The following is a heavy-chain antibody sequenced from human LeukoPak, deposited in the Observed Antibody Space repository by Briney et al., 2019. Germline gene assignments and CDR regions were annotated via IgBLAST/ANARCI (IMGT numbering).Heavy chain of an antibody. CDR3: ARVRDGSWTRFDY. CDR2: INPNSGGT. Sequence: ASVKVSCKASGYTFTGYYMHWVRQAPGQGLEWMGWINPNSGGTNYAQKFQGRVTMTRDTSTSTVYMELSSLRSEDTAVYYCARVRDGSWTRFDYWGQGTLVTVSS. J-gene: IGHJ4*02. D-gene: IGHD6-13*01. V-gene: IGHV1-2*02. CDR1: GYTFTGYY.